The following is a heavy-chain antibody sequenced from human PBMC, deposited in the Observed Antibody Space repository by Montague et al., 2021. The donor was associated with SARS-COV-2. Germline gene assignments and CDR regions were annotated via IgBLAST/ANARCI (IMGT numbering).Heavy chain of an antibody. Sequence: ETLSLTCTVSGYSITHAYYWGWIRQPPGKGLEWVGNIWHGGSTYYNPSLKSRVTISVDTSNNQFSLKLTSVTAADTAVYYCARTSQYCTPTNCYLPNAMDVWGQGTTVTVSS. CDR2: IWHGGST. D-gene: IGHD2-8*01. CDR1: GYSITHAYY. CDR3: ARTSQYCTPTNCYLPNAMDV. V-gene: IGHV4-38-2*02. J-gene: IGHJ6*02.